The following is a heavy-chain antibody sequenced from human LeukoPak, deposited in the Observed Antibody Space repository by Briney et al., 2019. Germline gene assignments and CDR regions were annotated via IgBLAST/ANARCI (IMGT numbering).Heavy chain of an antibody. Sequence: PSETLSLTCTVSGYSISSGFYWGWIRQPPGKGLEWIGFIYYSGSTNYNPSLKSRVTISVDTSKNQFSLKLSSVTAADTAVYYCARGSTAPDYWGQGTLVTVSS. CDR1: GYSISSGFY. J-gene: IGHJ4*02. CDR3: ARGSTAPDY. CDR2: IYYSGST. V-gene: IGHV4-38-2*02. D-gene: IGHD6-6*01.